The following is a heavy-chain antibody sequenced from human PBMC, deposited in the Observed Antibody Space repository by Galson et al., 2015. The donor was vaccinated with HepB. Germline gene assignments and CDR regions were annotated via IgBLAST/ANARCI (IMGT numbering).Heavy chain of an antibody. CDR2: ISSSGSTI. Sequence: SLRLSCAASGFTFSSYEMNWVRQAPGKGLEWVSYISSSGSTIYYADSVKGRFTISRDNAKSSLYLQMNSLRAEDTAVYYCAREIGYSSSWHRDYFDYWGQGTLVTVSS. CDR1: GFTFSSYE. J-gene: IGHJ4*02. D-gene: IGHD6-13*01. V-gene: IGHV3-48*03. CDR3: AREIGYSSSWHRDYFDY.